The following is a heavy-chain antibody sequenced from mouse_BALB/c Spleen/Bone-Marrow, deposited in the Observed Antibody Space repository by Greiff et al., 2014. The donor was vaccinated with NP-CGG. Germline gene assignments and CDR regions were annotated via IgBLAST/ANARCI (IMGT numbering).Heavy chain of an antibody. J-gene: IGHJ2*01. CDR3: AREVDGWYYFDY. D-gene: IGHD2-3*01. V-gene: IGHV5-6-5*01. CDR1: GFTFSSYA. Sequence: SGGGLVKPGGSLKLSCAASGFTFSSYAMSWVRQTPEKRLEWVASISSGGSTYYPDSVKGRFTISRDNARNILYLQMRSLRSEDTAMYYCAREVDGWYYFDYWGQGTTLTVSS. CDR2: ISSGGST.